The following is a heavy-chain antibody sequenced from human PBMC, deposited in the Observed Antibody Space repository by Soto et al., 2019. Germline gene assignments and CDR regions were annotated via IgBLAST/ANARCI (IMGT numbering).Heavy chain of an antibody. V-gene: IGHV3-30-3*01. CDR2: ISYDGSNK. D-gene: IGHD3-9*01. CDR3: ARVRVRLRYFDWLFY. J-gene: IGHJ4*02. Sequence: QVQLVESGGGVVQPGRSLRLSCAASGFTFSSYAMHWVRQAPGKGLEWVAVISYDGSNKYYADSVKGRFTISRDNSKNTLYLQMNSLRAEDTAVYYFARVRVRLRYFDWLFYWGQGTLVTVSS. CDR1: GFTFSSYA.